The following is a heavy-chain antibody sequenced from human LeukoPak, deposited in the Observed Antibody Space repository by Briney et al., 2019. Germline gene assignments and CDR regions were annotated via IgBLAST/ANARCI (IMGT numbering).Heavy chain of an antibody. D-gene: IGHD1-26*01. Sequence: LGASVKVSCKASGYTFTSYDINWVRQATGQGLEWMGWMNPNSGNTGYAQKFQGRITMTRNTSISTAYMELSSLTSEDTAVYYCAREGGASPPEYFQHWGQGTLVTVSS. CDR1: GYTFTSYD. CDR3: AREGGASPPEYFQH. V-gene: IGHV1-8*01. CDR2: MNPNSGNT. J-gene: IGHJ1*01.